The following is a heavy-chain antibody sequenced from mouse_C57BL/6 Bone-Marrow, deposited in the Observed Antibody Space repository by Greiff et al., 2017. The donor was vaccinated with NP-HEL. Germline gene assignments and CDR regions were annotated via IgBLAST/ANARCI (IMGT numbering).Heavy chain of an antibody. CDR1: GFTFSSYG. D-gene: IGHD1-1*01. CDR3: ARRGITTVVPFAY. CDR2: ISSGGSYT. Sequence: DVMLVESGGDLVKPGGSLKLSCAASGFTFSSYGMSWVRQTPDKRLEWVATISSGGSYTYYPDSVKGRFTISRDNAKNTLYLQMSSLKSEDTAVYYCARRGITTVVPFAYWGQGTLVTVSA. V-gene: IGHV5-6*02. J-gene: IGHJ3*01.